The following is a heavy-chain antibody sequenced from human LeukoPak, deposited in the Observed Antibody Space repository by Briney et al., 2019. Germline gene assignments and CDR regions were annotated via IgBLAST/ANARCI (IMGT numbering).Heavy chain of an antibody. CDR3: TAPKLVLYGLDV. Sequence: PGGSLRLSCAASGFTFSSAWMNWVRQAPGRGLEWVGRIKGQTDGGATDSAAPVKGRFTISRDDSRNTLYLQMNSLNTEDTAVYYCTAPKLVLYGLDVWGQGTTVIVSS. V-gene: IGHV3-15*07. D-gene: IGHD1-1*01. CDR1: GFTFSSAW. CDR2: IKGQTDGGAT. J-gene: IGHJ6*02.